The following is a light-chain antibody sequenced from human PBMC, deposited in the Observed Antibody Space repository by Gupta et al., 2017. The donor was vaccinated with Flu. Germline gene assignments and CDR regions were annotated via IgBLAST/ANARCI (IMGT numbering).Light chain of an antibody. V-gene: IGKV4-1*01. CDR1: QSVLSSSNNKNY. CDR3: QQYYSTVGLT. CDR2: WAS. J-gene: IGKJ4*01. Sequence: LGERATINCKSSQSVLSSSNNKNYLAWYQHRPGQPPKLLIYWASTRESGVPDRFSGSGSGTDFTLTISGLQAEDVAVYSCQQYYSTVGLTFGGGTRVEIK.